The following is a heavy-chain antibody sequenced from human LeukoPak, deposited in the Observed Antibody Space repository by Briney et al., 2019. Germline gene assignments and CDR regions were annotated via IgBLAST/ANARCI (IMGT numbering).Heavy chain of an antibody. J-gene: IGHJ4*02. D-gene: IGHD3-16*01. CDR1: GGSFSGYY. V-gene: IGHV4-34*01. Sequence: KPSETLSLXCAVYGGSFSGYYWSWIRQPPGKGLESIGEINHSGSTNYNPSLKSRVTISVDTSKNQFSLKLSSVTAADTAVYYCARGRSGGYFDYWGQGTLVTVSS. CDR3: ARGRSGGYFDY. CDR2: INHSGST.